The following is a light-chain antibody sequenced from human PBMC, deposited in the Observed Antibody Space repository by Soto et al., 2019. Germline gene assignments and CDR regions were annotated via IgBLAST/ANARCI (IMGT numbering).Light chain of an antibody. V-gene: IGKV3-15*01. CDR3: QQYNNWPLYT. CDR1: QSVSSK. J-gene: IGKJ2*01. Sequence: EIVMTQSPATLSVSPGGRATLSCRTSQSVSSKLAWYQQKPGQAPRLLIYGASTRATGIPARFSGSGSGTEFTLTISSLQSEDFAVYYCQQYNNWPLYTFGQGTKLEIK. CDR2: GAS.